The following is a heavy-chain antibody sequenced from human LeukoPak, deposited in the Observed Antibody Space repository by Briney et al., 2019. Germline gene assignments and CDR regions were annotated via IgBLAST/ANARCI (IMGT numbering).Heavy chain of an antibody. D-gene: IGHD6-19*01. V-gene: IGHV4-59*01. CDR2: IYIKST. J-gene: IGHJ4*02. CDR3: ARDTTVASGMQY. Sequence: SETPCLTCTVSGGSISTFSWSWIRQFPGKGLEWIGSIYIKSTNYNPSLKSRVAISVDTSKNQFSLRLDSVTTADTAVYYCARDTTVASGMQYWGQGTLVTVSS. CDR1: GGSISTFS.